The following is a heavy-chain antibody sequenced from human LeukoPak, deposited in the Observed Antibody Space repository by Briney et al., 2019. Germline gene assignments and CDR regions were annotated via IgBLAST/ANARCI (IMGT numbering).Heavy chain of an antibody. CDR3: ARAGVAWYYFDY. D-gene: IGHD3-3*01. J-gene: IGHJ4*02. CDR1: GFTFSSYA. CDR2: ISYDGSNK. V-gene: IGHV3-30-3*01. Sequence: GGSLRLSCAASGFTFSSYAMHWVRQAPGKGLEWVAVISYDGSNKYYADSVKGRFTISRDNSKNTLYLQMNSLRAEDTAVYYCARAGVAWYYFDYWGQGTLVTVSS.